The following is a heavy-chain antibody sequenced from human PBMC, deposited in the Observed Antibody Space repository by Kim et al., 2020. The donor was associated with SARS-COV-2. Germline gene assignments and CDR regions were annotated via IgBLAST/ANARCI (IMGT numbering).Heavy chain of an antibody. D-gene: IGHD5-18*01. Sequence: TPSLKSRVTISVDPSKNQFSLKVNSVTAADTAVYYCASADTRYYYYAMDVWGQGTTVPVSS. J-gene: IGHJ6*02. CDR3: ASADTRYYYYAMDV. V-gene: IGHV4-39*07.